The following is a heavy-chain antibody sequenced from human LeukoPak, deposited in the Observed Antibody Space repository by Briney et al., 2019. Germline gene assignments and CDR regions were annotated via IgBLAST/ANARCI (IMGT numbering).Heavy chain of an antibody. CDR3: ASRGAVVVPAARTYYYYYYMDV. J-gene: IGHJ6*03. D-gene: IGHD2-2*01. CDR1: GFTVSSNY. V-gene: IGHV3-53*01. Sequence: GGSLRLSCAASGFTVSSNYMSWVRQAPGKGLEWVSEIYSDGSTYYAASVKGRFSISRDNSKNTMYLQMNSLRAEDTAVYYCASRGAVVVPAARTYYYYYYMDVWGKGTTVTVSS. CDR2: IYSDGST.